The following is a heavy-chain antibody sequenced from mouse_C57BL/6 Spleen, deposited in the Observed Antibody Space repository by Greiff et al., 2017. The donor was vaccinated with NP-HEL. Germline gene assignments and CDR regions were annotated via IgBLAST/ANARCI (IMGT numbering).Heavy chain of an antibody. V-gene: IGHV1-54*01. CDR3: ARSGLLWREAMDY. D-gene: IGHD2-1*01. CDR2: INPGSGGT. J-gene: IGHJ4*01. CDR1: GYAFTNYL. Sequence: QVQLKESGAELVRPGTSVKVSCKASGYAFTNYLIEWVKQRPGQGLEWIGVINPGSGGTNYNEKFKGKATLTADKSSSTAYMQLSSLTSEDSAVYFCARSGLLWREAMDYWGQGTSVTVSS.